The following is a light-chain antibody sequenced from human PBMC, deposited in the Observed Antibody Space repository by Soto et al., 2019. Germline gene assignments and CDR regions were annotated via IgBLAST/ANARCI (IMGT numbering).Light chain of an antibody. J-gene: IGKJ4*01. CDR3: QQSSSTVLT. Sequence: DIQMTQSPSSLSASVGDRVTITCRASQSISSYLNWYQQKPGKAPKLLIYAASSLQGGVPSRFSGSGSGTDFTLTISSLQREDCAFYYCQQSSSTVLTFGGGTKVEIK. V-gene: IGKV1-39*01. CDR2: AAS. CDR1: QSISSY.